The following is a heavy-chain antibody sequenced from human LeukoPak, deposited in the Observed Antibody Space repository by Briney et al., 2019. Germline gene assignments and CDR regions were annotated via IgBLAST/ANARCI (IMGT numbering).Heavy chain of an antibody. CDR2: ISGSGGST. J-gene: IGHJ4*02. D-gene: IGHD3-16*01. Sequence: PGGSLRLSCAASGFTFSSYAMSWVRQAPGKGLEWVSAISGSGGSTYYADSVKGRFTISRDNSKNTLYLQMNSLRAEDTAVYYCARDPSSGYPLGEDYWGQGTLVTVSS. V-gene: IGHV3-23*01. CDR1: GFTFSSYA. CDR3: ARDPSSGYPLGEDY.